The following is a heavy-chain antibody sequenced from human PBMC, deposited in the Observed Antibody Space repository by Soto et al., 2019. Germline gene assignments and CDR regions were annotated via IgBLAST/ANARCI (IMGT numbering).Heavy chain of an antibody. CDR1: GFTFRIYS. D-gene: IGHD6-19*01. Sequence: EVQLVESGGGLVQPGGSLRLSCAASGFTFRIYSMNWIRQAPGKGLEWVSYMTSDMKTIHYADSVKGRFTISRDNARNSVYLQMRSLRDEETAVYYCARSVEGHFDYWGQGTLVTVSS. J-gene: IGHJ4*02. CDR3: ARSVEGHFDY. V-gene: IGHV3-48*02. CDR2: MTSDMKTI.